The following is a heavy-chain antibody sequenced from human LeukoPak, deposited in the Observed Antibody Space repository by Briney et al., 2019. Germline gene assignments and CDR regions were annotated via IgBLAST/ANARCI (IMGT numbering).Heavy chain of an antibody. CDR3: AKDYYGD. CDR1: GFTFSNYG. D-gene: IGHD3-10*01. CDR2: ISYDGSNK. Sequence: GGSLRLSCAASGFTFSNYGMHWVRQAPGKGLERVAVISYDGSNKYYADSVKGRFTISRDNSKNTLYLQMNSLRAEDTAVYYCAKDYYGDWGQGTLVTVSS. J-gene: IGHJ4*02. V-gene: IGHV3-30*18.